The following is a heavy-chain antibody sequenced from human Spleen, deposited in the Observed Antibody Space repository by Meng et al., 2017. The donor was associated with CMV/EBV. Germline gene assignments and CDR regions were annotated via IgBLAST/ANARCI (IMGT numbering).Heavy chain of an antibody. D-gene: IGHD4-23*01. CDR2: ISSSSSYI. J-gene: IGHJ3*02. CDR1: GFTFSSYS. Sequence: GGSLRLSCAASGFTFSSYSMNWVRQAPGKGLEWVSSISSSSSYIYYADSVKGRFTISRDNAKNSLYLQMNSLGPEDTALYYCAKEGIGGFDTWGQGTMVTVSS. CDR3: AKEGIGGFDT. V-gene: IGHV3-21*04.